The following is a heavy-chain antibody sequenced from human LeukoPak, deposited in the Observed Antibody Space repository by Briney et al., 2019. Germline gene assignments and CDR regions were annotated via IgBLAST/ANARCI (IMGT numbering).Heavy chain of an antibody. J-gene: IGHJ4*02. CDR1: GYTFTGYY. Sequence: ASVKVSCKASGYTFTGYYIHWMRQAPGQGLEWMGWINPNSGGTNYAQKFQGRVTMTRDTSISTAYMELSRLRSDDTAVYYCARESPPGYYDSSGYAPPPDYWGQGTLVTVSS. V-gene: IGHV1-2*02. D-gene: IGHD3-22*01. CDR2: INPNSGGT. CDR3: ARESPPGYYDSSGYAPPPDY.